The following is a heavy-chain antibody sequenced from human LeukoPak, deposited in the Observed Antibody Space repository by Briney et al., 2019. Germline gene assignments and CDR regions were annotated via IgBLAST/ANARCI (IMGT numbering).Heavy chain of an antibody. J-gene: IGHJ4*02. CDR3: ARHASLRSPYDY. CDR1: GGSISSGAYY. V-gene: IGHV4-30-2*03. D-gene: IGHD3-16*01. Sequence: SETLSLTCTVSGGSISSGAYYWSWIRQPPGKGLEWIGYIYHSRSTYHNPSLKSRVTISVDTSKNQFSLKLNSVTAADTAVYYCARHASLRSPYDYWGRGTLVTVSS. CDR2: IYHSRST.